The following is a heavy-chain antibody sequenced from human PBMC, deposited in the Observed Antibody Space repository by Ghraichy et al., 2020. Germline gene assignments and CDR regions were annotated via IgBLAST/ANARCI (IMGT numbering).Heavy chain of an antibody. Sequence: SVKVSCKASGYTFTYRYLHWVRQAPGQALEWMGWITPFNGNTNYAQKFQDRVTITRDRSMSTAYMELSSLRSEDTAMYYCAITVGAPKPFDYWGQGTLVTVSS. J-gene: IGHJ4*02. CDR3: AITVGAPKPFDY. CDR2: ITPFNGNT. D-gene: IGHD1-26*01. CDR1: GYTFTYRY. V-gene: IGHV1-45*02.